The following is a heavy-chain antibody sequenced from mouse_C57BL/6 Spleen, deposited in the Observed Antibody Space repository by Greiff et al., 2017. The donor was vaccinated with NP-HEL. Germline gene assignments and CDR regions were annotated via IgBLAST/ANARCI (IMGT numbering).Heavy chain of an antibody. CDR1: GFNIKDYY. Sequence: VQLQQSGAELVRPGASVKLSCTASGFNIKDYYMHWVKQRPEQGLEWIGRIDPEDGDTEYAPKFQGKATMTADTSSNPAYLPLSSLTSEDTAVYYCTTLLLRPDYYAMDYWGQGTSVTVSS. V-gene: IGHV14-1*01. D-gene: IGHD1-1*01. CDR2: IDPEDGDT. J-gene: IGHJ4*01. CDR3: TTLLLRPDYYAMDY.